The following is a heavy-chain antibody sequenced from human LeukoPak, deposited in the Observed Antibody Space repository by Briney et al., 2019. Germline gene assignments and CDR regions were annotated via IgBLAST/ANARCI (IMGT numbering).Heavy chain of an antibody. D-gene: IGHD5-12*01. Sequence: GGSLRLSCAASGFTFSSYWMSWVRQAPGKGLEWVANIKQDGSEKYYVDSVKGRFTISRDNAKNSLYLQMNSLRAEDTAVYYCARGKATITWYHFDYWGQGTLVTVSS. J-gene: IGHJ4*02. V-gene: IGHV3-7*01. CDR3: ARGKATITWYHFDY. CDR1: GFTFSSYW. CDR2: IKQDGSEK.